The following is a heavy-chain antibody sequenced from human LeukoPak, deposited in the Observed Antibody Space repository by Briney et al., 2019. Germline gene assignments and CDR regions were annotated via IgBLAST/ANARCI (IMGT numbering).Heavy chain of an antibody. CDR2: IYYSGST. Sequence: PSQTLSLTCTVSGGSISSGDYYWSWIRQPPGKDLEWIGYIYYSGSTYYNPSLKSRVTRSVATSKNQFSLKLSSVTAADTAVYYCARAARGYGSGSHNWFDPWGQGTLVTVSS. CDR3: ARAARGYGSGSHNWFDP. CDR1: GGSISSGDYY. J-gene: IGHJ5*02. D-gene: IGHD3-10*01. V-gene: IGHV4-30-4*01.